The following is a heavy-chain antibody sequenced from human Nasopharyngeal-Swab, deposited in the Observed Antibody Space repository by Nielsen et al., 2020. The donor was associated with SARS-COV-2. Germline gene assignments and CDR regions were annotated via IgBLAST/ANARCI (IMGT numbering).Heavy chain of an antibody. CDR3: AKDGGGWYTSGWYYFDY. CDR2: FRGSSGKT. V-gene: IGHV3-23*01. Sequence: GGSLRLSCAASGFAFSSYAMSWVRQTPGKGLEWVSSFRGSSGKTYYADYVKGRFTISRDTSKNTLYLQMNSLRADDTAVYYCAKDGGGWYTSGWYYFDYWGQGTLVTVSS. J-gene: IGHJ4*02. D-gene: IGHD6-19*01. CDR1: GFAFSSYA.